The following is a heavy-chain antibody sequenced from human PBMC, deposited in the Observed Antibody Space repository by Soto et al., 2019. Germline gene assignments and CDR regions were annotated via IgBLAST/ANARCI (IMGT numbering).Heavy chain of an antibody. J-gene: IGHJ6*02. D-gene: IGHD5-18*01. CDR1: GFTFSSYG. V-gene: IGHV3-30*18. Sequence: GGSLRLSCAASGFTFSSYGMHWVRQAPGKGLEWVAVISYDGSNKYYADSVKGRFTISRDNSKNTLYLQMNSLRAEDTAVYYCAKDQGIQLWSPYYGMDVWGQGTTVTVSS. CDR3: AKDQGIQLWSPYYGMDV. CDR2: ISYDGSNK.